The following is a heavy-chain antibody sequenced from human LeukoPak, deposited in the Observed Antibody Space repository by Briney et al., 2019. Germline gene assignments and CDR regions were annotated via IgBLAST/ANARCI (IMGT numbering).Heavy chain of an antibody. CDR1: GGSFSGYY. CDR2: INHSGST. D-gene: IGHD6-19*01. Sequence: SETLSLTCAVYGGSFSGYYWSWIRQPPGKGLEWIGEINHSGSTNYNPFLKSRVTISVDTSKNQFSLKLSSVTAADTAVYYCARVSIAVAGTIIRYYYYGMDVWGQGTTVTVSS. V-gene: IGHV4-34*01. CDR3: ARVSIAVAGTIIRYYYYGMDV. J-gene: IGHJ6*02.